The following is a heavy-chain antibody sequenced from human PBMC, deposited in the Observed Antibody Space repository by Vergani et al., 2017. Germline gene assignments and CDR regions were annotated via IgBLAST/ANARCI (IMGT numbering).Heavy chain of an antibody. Sequence: EVQLVESGGGLVQPGGSLRLSCAASGFTFSSYWMHWVRQAPGKGLVWVSRINSDGSSTRYADSVKGRFTISRDNAKNTLYLQMNSLRAEDTAVYYCAREEGYSSGWYPGDAFDIWGQGTMVTVSS. J-gene: IGHJ3*02. CDR3: AREEGYSSGWYPGDAFDI. CDR2: INSDGSST. CDR1: GFTFSSYW. V-gene: IGHV3-74*01. D-gene: IGHD6-19*01.